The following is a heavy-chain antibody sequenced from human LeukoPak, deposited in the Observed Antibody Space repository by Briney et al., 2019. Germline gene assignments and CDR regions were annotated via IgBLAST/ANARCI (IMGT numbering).Heavy chain of an antibody. CDR3: ARHNGFDRGYYYYMDV. Sequence: SETLSLTCTVSGGFINNYWSWIRQPAGKGLEWIGRVYTSGIPNYNPALKSRITMSVDTSKNQFSLKLTSVTAADTAVYYCARHNGFDRGYYYYMDVWGKGTTVTVSS. CDR2: VYTSGIP. J-gene: IGHJ6*03. CDR1: GGFINNY. D-gene: IGHD3-9*01. V-gene: IGHV4-4*07.